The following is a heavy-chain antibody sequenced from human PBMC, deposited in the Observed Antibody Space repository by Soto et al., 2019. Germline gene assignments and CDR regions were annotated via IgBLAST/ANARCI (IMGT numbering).Heavy chain of an antibody. CDR1: GFTFSSYE. D-gene: IGHD3-10*02. J-gene: IGHJ3*02. V-gene: IGHV3-48*03. Sequence: GRSLRLSCAASGFTFSSYEMNWVRQAPGKGLEWVSYISSSGSTIYYADSVKGRFTISRDNAKNSLYLQMNSLGAEDTAVYYCARLCRGSPVPGGHRGDAFDIWGQGTMVS. CDR2: ISSSGSTI. CDR3: ARLCRGSPVPGGHRGDAFDI.